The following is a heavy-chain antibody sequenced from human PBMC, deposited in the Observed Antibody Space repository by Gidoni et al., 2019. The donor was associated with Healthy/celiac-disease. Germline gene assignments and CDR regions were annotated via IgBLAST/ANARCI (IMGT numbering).Heavy chain of an antibody. CDR1: GFTFDDYA. D-gene: IGHD3-22*01. CDR3: AKESSGYYYLDC. Sequence: EVQLVESGGGLVQPGRSLRLSCAASGFTFDDYAMHWVRQAPGKGLEWVSSISWNSATIGQADSVKGRFTISRDNTKNSLYLQMNSLRAEDTAFYYCAKESSGYYYLDCWGQGTLVTVSS. CDR2: ISWNSATI. V-gene: IGHV3-9*01. J-gene: IGHJ4*02.